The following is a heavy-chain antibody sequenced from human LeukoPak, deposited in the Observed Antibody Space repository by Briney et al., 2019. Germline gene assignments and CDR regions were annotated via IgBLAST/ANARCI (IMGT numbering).Heavy chain of an antibody. J-gene: IGHJ2*01. D-gene: IGHD3-10*01. CDR1: GGSINSRNW. V-gene: IGHV4-4*02. Sequence: SGTLSLTCAVSGGSINSRNWWSWVRQPPGKGLEWIGEIYHSGSTNYNPSLKSRATISGDKSKNQFSLKLSSVTAADTAVYYCASLLWFGELFPWYFDLWGRGTLVTVSS. CDR2: IYHSGST. CDR3: ASLLWFGELFPWYFDL.